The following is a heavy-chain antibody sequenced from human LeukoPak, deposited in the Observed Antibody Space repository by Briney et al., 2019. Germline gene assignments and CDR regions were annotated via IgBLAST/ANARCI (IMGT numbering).Heavy chain of an antibody. CDR1: GGSFSGYY. J-gene: IGHJ5*02. V-gene: IGHV4-34*01. Sequence: SETLSLTCAVYGGSFSGYYWSWIRQPPGKGLEWIGEINHSGSTNYNPSLKSRVTISVDTSKNQFSLKLSSVTAADTAVYYCARELDDHWGQGTLVTVSS. CDR2: INHSGST. D-gene: IGHD3-3*01. CDR3: ARELDDH.